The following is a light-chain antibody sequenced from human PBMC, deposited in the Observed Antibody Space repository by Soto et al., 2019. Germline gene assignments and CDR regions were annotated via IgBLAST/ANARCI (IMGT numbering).Light chain of an antibody. J-gene: IGLJ3*02. CDR2: QVT. CDR3: SSYTTSDTWV. V-gene: IGLV2-14*01. CDR1: ISYISAYNH. Sequence: QSVLTHPASVSLSPGHSITISFTGTISYISAYNHVSWYQQYPGKAPKLVIYQVTNRPSGVSSRFSGSKSGNPASPTISGLQADDEGDYYCSSYTTSDTWVFGGGTKVPVL.